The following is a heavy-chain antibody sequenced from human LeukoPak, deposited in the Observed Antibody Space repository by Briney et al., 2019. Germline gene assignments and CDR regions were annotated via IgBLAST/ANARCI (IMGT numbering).Heavy chain of an antibody. CDR2: IYPGDSDT. CDR3: ATAIGLYCSSTSCPLDY. Sequence: LGESLKISCKGSGYSFTSYWIGWVRQMPGKGLEWMGIIYPGDSDTRYSPSFQGQVTISADKSISTAYLQWSSLKASDTAMYYCATAIGLYCSSTSCPLDYWGQEPWSPSPQ. D-gene: IGHD2-2*01. J-gene: IGHJ4*01. CDR1: GYSFTSYW. V-gene: IGHV5-51*01.